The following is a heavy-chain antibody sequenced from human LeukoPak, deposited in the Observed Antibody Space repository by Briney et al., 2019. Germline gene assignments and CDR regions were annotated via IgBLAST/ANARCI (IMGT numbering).Heavy chain of an antibody. V-gene: IGHV4-38-2*02. D-gene: IGHD3-3*01. J-gene: IGHJ4*02. CDR3: ARGLRFLGY. CDR1: GYSISSGYY. Sequence: SETLSLTCTVSGYSISSGYYWGWIRQPPGKGLEWIGSIYHSGSPYYNPSLKSRVTLSVDTSKNQFSLKLSSVTAADTAVYYCARGLRFLGYWGQGTLVTVSS. CDR2: IYHSGSP.